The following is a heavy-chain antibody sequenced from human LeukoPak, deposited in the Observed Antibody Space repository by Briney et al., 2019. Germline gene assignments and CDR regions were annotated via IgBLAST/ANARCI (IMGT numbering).Heavy chain of an antibody. CDR1: GGTFSSYA. CDR3: ALGDWNHRYYFDY. D-gene: IGHD1-1*01. Sequence: SVKVSCKASGGTFSSYAISWVRQAPGQGLEWMGGIIPIFGTANYAQKFQGRVTITADESTSTAYMELSSLRSEDTAVYYCALGDWNHRYYFDYRGQGTLVTVSS. V-gene: IGHV1-69*01. CDR2: IIPIFGTA. J-gene: IGHJ4*02.